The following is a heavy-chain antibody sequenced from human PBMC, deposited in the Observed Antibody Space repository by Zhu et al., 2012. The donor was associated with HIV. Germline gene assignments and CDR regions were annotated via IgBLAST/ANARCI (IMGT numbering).Heavy chain of an antibody. J-gene: IGHJ4*02. CDR3: AKFDSRSHRAY. CDR1: GDSISSSNYY. Sequence: QVQVQESGPGLVTPSETLSLTCSVSGDSISSSNYYWGWIRQPPGKGLEWIASIFYTGNAYYNPSLKSRVTISKDTSKNQLSLKLTSVTAADTASYHCAKFDSRSHRAYWGQGTLLTVSS. D-gene: IGHD3-10*01. CDR2: IFYTGNA. V-gene: IGHV4-39*07.